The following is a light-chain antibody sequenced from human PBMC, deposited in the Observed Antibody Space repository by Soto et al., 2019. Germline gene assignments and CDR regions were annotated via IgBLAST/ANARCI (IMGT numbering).Light chain of an antibody. CDR3: QQYGSSPRT. CDR2: GAS. Sequence: EIVLTQSPGALSLSPGERATLSCGASQSVSSSYLAWYQQKPGQAPRLLIYGASTRATGNPDGFSGSGSGAVFTLTISRLEPEDFAVYYCQQYGSSPRTFGQGTKVDIK. CDR1: QSVSSSY. J-gene: IGKJ1*01. V-gene: IGKV3-20*01.